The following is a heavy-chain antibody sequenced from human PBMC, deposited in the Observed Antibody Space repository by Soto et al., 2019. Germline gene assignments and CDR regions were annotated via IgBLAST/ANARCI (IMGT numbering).Heavy chain of an antibody. CDR2: ISAYNGNT. Sequence: ASVKVSCKASGYTFTSYGISWVRQAPGQGLEWMGWISAYNGNTNYAQKLQGRVTMTTDTSTSTAYMELRSLRSDDTAVYYCARGGGTERWGWSIGEDYFDYWGQGTLVTVSS. CDR1: GYTFTSYG. J-gene: IGHJ4*02. D-gene: IGHD2-21*01. CDR3: ARGGGTERWGWSIGEDYFDY. V-gene: IGHV1-18*01.